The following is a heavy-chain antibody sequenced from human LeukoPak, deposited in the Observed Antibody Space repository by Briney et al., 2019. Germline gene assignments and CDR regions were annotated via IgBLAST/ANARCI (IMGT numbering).Heavy chain of an antibody. CDR1: GYTFTGYY. V-gene: IGHV1-2*06. J-gene: IGHJ4*02. CDR2: INPNSGGT. CDR3: ARAPPYYYDSSGH. Sequence: GASVKVSCKASGYTFTGYYMHWVRQAPGQGLEWMGRINPNSGGTNYAQKFQGRVTMTRDTSISTAYMELSRLRSDDTAVYYCARAPPYYYDSSGHWGQGTLVTVSS. D-gene: IGHD3-22*01.